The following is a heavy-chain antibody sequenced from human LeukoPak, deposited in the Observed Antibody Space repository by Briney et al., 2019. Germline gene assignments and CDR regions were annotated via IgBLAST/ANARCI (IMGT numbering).Heavy chain of an antibody. J-gene: IGHJ4*02. CDR1: GDSISSSSYY. CDR2: IFYDGST. Sequence: SETLCLTCTVSGDSISSSSYYWGWIRQPPGKELEWIGSIFYDGSTYYNPSLKSRLTIFADTSKNQFSLKMTSVTAADTAVYYCVRDYSNFVQGDWGQGTLVTVSS. V-gene: IGHV4-39*02. CDR3: VRDYSNFVQGD. D-gene: IGHD4-11*01.